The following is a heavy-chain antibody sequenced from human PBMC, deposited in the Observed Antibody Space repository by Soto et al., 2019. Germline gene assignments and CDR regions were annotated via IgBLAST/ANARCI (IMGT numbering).Heavy chain of an antibody. Sequence: ASVKVSCKASGYTFTSYGISWVRQAPGQGLEWMGWISAYNGNTNYAQKLQGRVTMTTDTSTSTAYMELRSLRSDDTAVYYCAREGQWQPWGYYYYYGMDVWGQGTTVTV. CDR1: GYTFTSYG. V-gene: IGHV1-18*01. D-gene: IGHD6-19*01. CDR3: AREGQWQPWGYYYYYGMDV. CDR2: ISAYNGNT. J-gene: IGHJ6*02.